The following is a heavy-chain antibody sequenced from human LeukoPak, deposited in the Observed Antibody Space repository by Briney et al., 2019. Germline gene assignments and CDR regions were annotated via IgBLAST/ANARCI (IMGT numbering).Heavy chain of an antibody. D-gene: IGHD3-9*01. Sequence: PGGSLRLSCAASGFTFSSYSMNWVRQAPGKGLEWVSSISSSSYIYYADSVKGRFTISRDNAKNSLYLQMNSLRAEDTAVYYCAREGYVLPFFDWLTPRDYYGMDVWGQGTTVTVSS. J-gene: IGHJ6*02. CDR3: AREGYVLPFFDWLTPRDYYGMDV. CDR1: GFTFSSYS. CDR2: ISSSSYI. V-gene: IGHV3-21*01.